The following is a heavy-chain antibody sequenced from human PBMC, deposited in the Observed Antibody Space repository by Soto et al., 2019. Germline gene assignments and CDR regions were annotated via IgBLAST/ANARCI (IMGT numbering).Heavy chain of an antibody. Sequence: ASVKVSCKASGYTFTSYGISWVRQAPGQGLECMGWISAYNGNINYAQKLQGRVTMTTDTSTSTAYMELRSLRSDDTAVYYCARELSGSYWDYYFDYWGQGSRGTV. V-gene: IGHV1-18*01. J-gene: IGHJ4*02. CDR2: ISAYNGNI. D-gene: IGHD1-26*01. CDR1: GYTFTSYG. CDR3: ARELSGSYWDYYFDY.